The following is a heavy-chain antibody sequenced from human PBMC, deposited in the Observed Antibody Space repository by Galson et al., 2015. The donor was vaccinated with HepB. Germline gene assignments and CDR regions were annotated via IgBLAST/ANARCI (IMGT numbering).Heavy chain of an antibody. D-gene: IGHD1-14*01. CDR1: GYSCTTYW. CDR2: IYPGDTDT. CDR3: ARRSGNHDTFDI. Sequence: QSGAEVKKPGQSLTISCKVDGYSCTTYWIGWVRQMTGKGLEPMGTIYPGDTDTRYSPSFQGQVTISADKSISTAYLQWSSLKASDTAMYYCARRSGNHDTFDIWGQGTMVTVSS. V-gene: IGHV5-51*01. J-gene: IGHJ3*02.